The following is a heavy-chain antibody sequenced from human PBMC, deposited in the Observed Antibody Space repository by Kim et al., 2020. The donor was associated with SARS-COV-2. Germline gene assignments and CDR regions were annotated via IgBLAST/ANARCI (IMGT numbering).Heavy chain of an antibody. CDR1: GFAFDNHA. D-gene: IGHD1-1*01. Sequence: GGSLRLSCSVSGFAFDNHALTWVRQAPGKGLEWVASIKIGGETHHADSMRGRFTISRDNSKNTLYLQMNRLRVEDTAIYYCATETRPNDFWGQRTLVTVSP. V-gene: IGHV3-23*01. J-gene: IGHJ4*02. CDR3: ATETRPNDF. CDR2: IKIGGET.